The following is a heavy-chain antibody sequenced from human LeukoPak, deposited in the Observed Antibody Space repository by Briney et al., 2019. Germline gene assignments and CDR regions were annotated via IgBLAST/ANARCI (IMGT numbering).Heavy chain of an antibody. CDR1: GGTFRSNA. D-gene: IGHD4-23*01. J-gene: IGHJ4*02. CDR2: ITPIFGTA. CDR3: ARGWLAETTVVTPYNY. Sequence: SVKVSCKASGGTFRSNAISWVRQASGQGLEWMGGITPIFGTANYAQKFQGRVTITAVESMSTAYMELSSLRSEDTAVYYCARGWLAETTVVTPYNYWGQGTLVTVSS. V-gene: IGHV1-69*13.